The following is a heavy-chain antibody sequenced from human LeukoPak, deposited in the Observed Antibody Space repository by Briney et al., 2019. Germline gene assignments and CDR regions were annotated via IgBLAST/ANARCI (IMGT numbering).Heavy chain of an antibody. J-gene: IGHJ3*02. V-gene: IGHV3-30*04. CDR2: ISYDGSNK. CDR1: GFTFSSYA. D-gene: IGHD2-15*01. CDR3: ARDQRSSGCSGGSCYTDAFDI. Sequence: GGSLRLSCAASGFTFSSYAMHWVRQAPGKGLEWVAVISYDGSNKYYADSVKGRFTISRDNSKNTLYLQMNSLRAEDTAVYYCARDQRSSGCSGGSCYTDAFDIWGQGTMVTVSS.